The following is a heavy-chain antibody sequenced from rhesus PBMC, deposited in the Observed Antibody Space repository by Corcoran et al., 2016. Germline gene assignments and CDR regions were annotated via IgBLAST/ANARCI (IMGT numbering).Heavy chain of an antibody. CDR3: ARDGGDGSWDY. V-gene: IGHV3-54*02. Sequence: EVQLVESGGGLVQPGGSLRLSCAASGFTFSSYGMHWVRQAPGKGLEWVAVISYDGSKKYNADSVKDRFTISRDNSKNMLYLQINNLKLEDTAVYYCARDGGDGSWDYWGQGVLVTVSS. CDR2: ISYDGSKK. J-gene: IGHJ4*01. CDR1: GFTFSSYG. D-gene: IGHD6-25*01.